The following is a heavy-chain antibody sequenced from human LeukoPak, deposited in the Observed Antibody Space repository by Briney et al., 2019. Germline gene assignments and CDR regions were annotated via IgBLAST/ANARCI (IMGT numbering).Heavy chain of an antibody. CDR2: IYYSGTT. CDR1: GYSISSGYY. CDR3: ARIDAVAATPTSFDY. D-gene: IGHD6-19*01. Sequence: SETLSLTCTVSGYSISSGYYWGWIRQPPGKGLEWIGDIYYSGTTNYNPSLKSRVTISLDTSKNQFSLRLSSVTAADTAVYYCARIDAVAATPTSFDYWGQGTLVTVSS. V-gene: IGHV4-61*01. J-gene: IGHJ4*02.